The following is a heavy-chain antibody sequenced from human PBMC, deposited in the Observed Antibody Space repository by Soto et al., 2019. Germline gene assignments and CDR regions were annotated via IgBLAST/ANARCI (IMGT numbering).Heavy chain of an antibody. CDR2: IKSKTDGGTT. J-gene: IGHJ6*02. CDR1: GFTFSNAW. D-gene: IGHD1-1*01. CDR3: TTTCTTGTSHGMDV. V-gene: IGHV3-15*01. Sequence: EVQLVESGGGLVKPGGSLRLSCAASGFTFSNAWMSWVRQAPGKGLEWVGRIKSKTDGGTTDYAAPVKGRFTISRDDSTNTLYLPMNSLKTEATAVYYCTTTCTTGTSHGMDVWGQGTTVTVSS.